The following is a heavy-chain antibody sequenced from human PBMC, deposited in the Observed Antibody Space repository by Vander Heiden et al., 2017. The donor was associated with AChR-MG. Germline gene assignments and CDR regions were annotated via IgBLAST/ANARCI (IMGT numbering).Heavy chain of an antibody. J-gene: IGHJ6*02. CDR3: ARRLAMKEYGEYYYYYGMDV. V-gene: IGHV5-51*01. D-gene: IGHD4-17*01. CDR1: GYSFTSYW. Sequence: EVQLVQSGAEVKKPGESLKISCKGSGYSFTSYWIGWVRQMPGKGLEWMGIIYPGDSDTRYSPSFQGQVTISADKSISTAYLQWSSLKASDTAMYYCARRLAMKEYGEYYYYYGMDVWGQGTTVTVSS. CDR2: IYPGDSDT.